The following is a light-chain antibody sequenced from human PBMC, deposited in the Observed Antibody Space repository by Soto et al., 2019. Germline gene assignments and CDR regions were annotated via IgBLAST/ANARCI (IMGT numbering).Light chain of an antibody. CDR1: QSVSSNY. V-gene: IGKV3-20*01. Sequence: EIVLTQSPGTLSLSPGERATLSCRASQSVSSNYLVWYQQKPGQAPGLLVFDASNRATGIPHRFSGSGSGTDFTLTISRLEPEDFAVYYCQQYGSSPLTFGGGTKVEIK. CDR2: DAS. CDR3: QQYGSSPLT. J-gene: IGKJ4*01.